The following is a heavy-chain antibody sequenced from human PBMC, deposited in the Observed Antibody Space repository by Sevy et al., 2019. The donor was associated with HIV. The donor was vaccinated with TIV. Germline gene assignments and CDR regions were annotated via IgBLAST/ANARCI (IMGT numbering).Heavy chain of an antibody. CDR1: GFSLSTSGVG. J-gene: IGHJ3*02. CDR3: AHRPDYYDSRGHAFDI. Sequence: SGPTLVNPTQTLTLTCTFSGFSLSTSGVGVGWIRQPPGKALEWLALISWDDDKRYSPSLKSRLTITKDTSKNQVVLTMTNMDPVDTATYYCAHRPDYYDSRGHAFDIWGQGTMVTVSS. V-gene: IGHV2-5*02. CDR2: ISWDDDK. D-gene: IGHD3-22*01.